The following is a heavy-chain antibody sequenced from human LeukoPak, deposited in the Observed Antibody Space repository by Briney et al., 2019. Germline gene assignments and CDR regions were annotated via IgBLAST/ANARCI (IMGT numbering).Heavy chain of an antibody. J-gene: IGHJ6*02. D-gene: IGHD2-21*02. V-gene: IGHV3-53*05. CDR2: IYSGGDK. CDR1: GFSVSNNY. Sequence: GGSLRLSCAASGFSVSNNYMSWVRQAPGKGLEWVSLIYSGGDKRYAASVKGRFTISRDNSKNTPYLQMNSLRAEDTAVYYCARDRCGDCYDVSYYGMDVWGQGTTVTVSS. CDR3: ARDRCGDCYDVSYYGMDV.